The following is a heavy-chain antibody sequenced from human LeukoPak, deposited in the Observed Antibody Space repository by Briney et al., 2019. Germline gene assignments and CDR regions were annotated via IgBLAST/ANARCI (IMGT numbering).Heavy chain of an antibody. J-gene: IGHJ6*04. D-gene: IGHD3-10*02. CDR3: AELGITMIGGV. CDR1: GFTFSSFW. Sequence: GGSLRLSCAASGFTFSSFWMHWVRQVPGKGLVWASGLNSDGSTTGYADSVRGRFTISRDNAKNSLCLQMNSLRAEDTAVYYCAELGITMIGGVWGKGTTVTISS. CDR2: LNSDGSTT. V-gene: IGHV3-74*01.